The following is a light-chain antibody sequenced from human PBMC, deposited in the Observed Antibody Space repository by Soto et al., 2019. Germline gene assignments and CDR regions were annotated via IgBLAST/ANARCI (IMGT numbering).Light chain of an antibody. CDR3: SSYTSSSTLVV. CDR1: SSDVGDYNY. CDR2: DVS. V-gene: IGLV2-14*01. J-gene: IGLJ2*01. Sequence: QSALTQPASVSGSPGQSITISCTGTSSDVGDYNYVSWYQQYPGKAPKLMIYDVSNRPSGVSYRFSGSKSGNTASLTISGLQAEDEADYYCSSYTSSSTLVVFGGGTQLTV.